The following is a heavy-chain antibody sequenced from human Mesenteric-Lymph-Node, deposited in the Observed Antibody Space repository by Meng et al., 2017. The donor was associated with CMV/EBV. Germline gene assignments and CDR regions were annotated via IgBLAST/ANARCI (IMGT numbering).Heavy chain of an antibody. V-gene: IGHV3-21*04. CDR1: LGSYS. Sequence: LGSYSMNWVRQAPGKGLEWVSSISSSSSYIYYADSVKGRFTISRDNSKNTLYLQMDSLRAEDTAVYYCAKVVHGSGSYYRVVYYFDYWGQGTLVTVSS. CDR3: AKVVHGSGSYYRVVYYFDY. J-gene: IGHJ4*02. CDR2: ISSSSSYI. D-gene: IGHD3-10*01.